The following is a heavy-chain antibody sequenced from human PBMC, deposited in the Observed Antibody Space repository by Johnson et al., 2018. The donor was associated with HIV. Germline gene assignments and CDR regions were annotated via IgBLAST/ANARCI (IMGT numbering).Heavy chain of an antibody. CDR2: ISGSDAST. J-gene: IGHJ3*02. D-gene: IGHD2-2*03. CDR3: AAGYCSSTSCYDGAFDI. V-gene: IGHV3-23*04. Sequence: VQLVESGGGLVQPGGSLRLSCVTSGFTFSSYAMSWVRQAPGKGLEWVSAISGSDASTYYADSVKGRFTISRDNSKNTLYLQMNSLRAEDTAVYYCAAGYCSSTSCYDGAFDIWGQGTMVT. CDR1: GFTFSSYA.